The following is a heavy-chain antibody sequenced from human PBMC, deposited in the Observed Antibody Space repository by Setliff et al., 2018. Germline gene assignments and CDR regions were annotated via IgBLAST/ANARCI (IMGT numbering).Heavy chain of an antibody. Sequence: GGSLRLSCAASGFNFSINDMTYGMSWVRQAPGKGLQWVSGISGNSGSTYYAAYVKGRFTISRDNSKNTLYLQMSSLRAEDTALYFCAKQKNTGYGQPVDYWGQGVQVTVSS. CDR2: ISGNSGST. V-gene: IGHV3-23*01. CDR3: AKQKNTGYGQPVDY. J-gene: IGHJ4*02. D-gene: IGHD5-12*01. CDR1: GFNFSINDMTYG.